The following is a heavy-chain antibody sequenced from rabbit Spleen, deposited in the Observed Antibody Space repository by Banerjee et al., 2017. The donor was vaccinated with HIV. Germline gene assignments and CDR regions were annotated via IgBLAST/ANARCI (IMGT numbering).Heavy chain of an antibody. Sequence: QSLEESGGDLVKPGASLTLTCMSSGVSFSGSSYMCWVRQAPGKGLEWIACIDTGSSGFTYFASWAKGRFTISKTSSTTVTLQMTSLTAADTATYFCARDTSSSFSSYGMDLWGPGTRSPS. CDR2: IDTGSSGFT. V-gene: IGHV1S40*01. CDR1: GVSFSGSSY. D-gene: IGHD1-1*01. CDR3: ARDTSSSFSSYGMDL. J-gene: IGHJ6*01.